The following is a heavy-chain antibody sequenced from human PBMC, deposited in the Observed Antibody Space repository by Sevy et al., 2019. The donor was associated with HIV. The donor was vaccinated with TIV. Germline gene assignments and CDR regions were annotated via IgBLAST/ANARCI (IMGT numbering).Heavy chain of an antibody. CDR2: INPSGGST. D-gene: IGHD5-18*01. CDR3: ARDRGVQGKHPYKKYSYEIDY. V-gene: IGHV1-46*01. CDR1: GYTFTSYY. J-gene: IGHJ4*02. Sequence: ASVKVSCKASGYTFTSYYMHWVRQAPGQGLEWMGIINPSGGSTSYAQKFQGRVTMTRDTSTRTVYMELSSLRSEDTAVYYCARDRGVQGKHPYKKYSYEIDYWGQGTLVTVSS.